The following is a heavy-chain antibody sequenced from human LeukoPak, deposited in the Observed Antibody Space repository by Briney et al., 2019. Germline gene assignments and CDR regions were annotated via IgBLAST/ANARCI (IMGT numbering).Heavy chain of an antibody. V-gene: IGHV4-61*02. D-gene: IGHD1-26*01. CDR2: ISTSGNT. CDR3: ARVGEGNTDY. CDR1: GGSIISGSYY. J-gene: IGHJ4*02. Sequence: SQTLSLTCTVSGGSIISGSYYWSWIRQPAGKGLEWVGRISTSGNTNYNPSLKSRVTISVDTSKNQFSLNLSSVTAADTAVYYCARVGEGNTDYWGQGTLVTVSS.